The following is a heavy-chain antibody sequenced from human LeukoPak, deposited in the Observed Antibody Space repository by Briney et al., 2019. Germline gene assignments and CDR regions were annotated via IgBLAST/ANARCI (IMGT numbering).Heavy chain of an antibody. J-gene: IGHJ5*02. D-gene: IGHD3-3*01. CDR3: AKGYWSGYSFDNWFDP. CDR2: IRYDGSNK. CDR1: GLTLISYG. V-gene: IGHV3-30*02. Sequence: PVWSLILSWSSSGLTLISYGMGSVRPAPGHGLEWEAFIRYDGSNKYYAVSVTGRYTIPRDHSNHTLYLQMNSLRPEDTAVYYCAKGYWSGYSFDNWFDPWGQGTLVTVSS.